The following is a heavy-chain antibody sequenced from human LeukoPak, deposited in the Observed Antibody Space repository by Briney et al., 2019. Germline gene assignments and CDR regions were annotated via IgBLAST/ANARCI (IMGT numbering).Heavy chain of an antibody. CDR1: GGSFSGYY. J-gene: IGHJ4*02. V-gene: IGHV4-34*01. CDR2: INHSGST. CDR3: AREATGYYYDSSSYHDF. D-gene: IGHD3-22*01. Sequence: SETLSLTCAVYGGSFSGYYWSWIRQPPGKGLEWIGEINHSGSTNYNPSLKSRVTISVDTSKNQFSLKLSSVTAADTAVYYCAREATGYYYDSSSYHDFWGQGTLVTVSS.